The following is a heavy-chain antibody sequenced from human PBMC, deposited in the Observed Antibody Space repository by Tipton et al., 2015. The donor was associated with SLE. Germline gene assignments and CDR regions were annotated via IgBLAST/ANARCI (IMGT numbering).Heavy chain of an antibody. CDR3: VVCSPSSCSYFDY. J-gene: IGHJ4*02. Sequence: TLSLTCTVSGGSISGYYWSWIRQPAGKGLEWIGRICCGGGTKYNPSLDSRVSLSVDASKDQFSLKLSSVTAADTAVYYCVVCSPSSCSYFDYWGQGRLVTVSS. CDR2: ICCGGGT. D-gene: IGHD2-2*01. CDR1: GGSISGYY. V-gene: IGHV4-4*07.